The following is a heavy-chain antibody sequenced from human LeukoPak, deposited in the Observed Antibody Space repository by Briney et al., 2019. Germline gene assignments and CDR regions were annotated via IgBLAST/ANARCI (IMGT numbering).Heavy chain of an antibody. CDR1: GYSFTSYW. V-gene: IGHV5-51*01. CDR2: IHPGDSDT. CDR3: ARGDYSNYRPSLFDY. D-gene: IGHD4-11*01. Sequence: GESLKISCKGSGYSFTSYWIGWVRQMPGKGLEWMGIIHPGDSDTRYSPSFQGQVTISADKSISTAYLQWSSLKASDTAMYYCARGDYSNYRPSLFDYWGQGTLDTVSS. J-gene: IGHJ4*02.